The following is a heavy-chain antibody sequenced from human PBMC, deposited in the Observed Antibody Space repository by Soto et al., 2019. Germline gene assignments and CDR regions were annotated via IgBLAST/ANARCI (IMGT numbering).Heavy chain of an antibody. CDR2: MYRGGST. J-gene: IGHJ6*02. Sequence: PGGSLRLSCAASGFTVSSNYISGVRQAPGKGLEWVSFMYRGGSTYYAGSLKCRFTISRDNSKNTLYLQMNSLRAEDTAVYYCARVPRIVTIFGIEGMDVWGQGTTVTVCS. D-gene: IGHD3-3*01. V-gene: IGHV3-53*01. CDR1: GFTVSSNY. CDR3: ARVPRIVTIFGIEGMDV.